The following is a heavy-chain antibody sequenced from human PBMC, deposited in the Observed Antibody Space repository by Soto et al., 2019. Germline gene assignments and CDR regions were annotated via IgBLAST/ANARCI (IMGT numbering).Heavy chain of an antibody. D-gene: IGHD3-22*01. J-gene: IGHJ5*02. CDR2: IYYSGST. Sequence: QVQLQGAGPGLVKPSQTLSLPCTVSGGSISRGGAHWSRVRQHPGEGLEWIGYIYYSGSTYYNPSLKSRVSILVDTSKNQFSLKLSSVTAADTAVYYCARTSFDRSGTAADPWGQGTLVTVSS. V-gene: IGHV4-31*03. CDR1: GGSISRGGAH. CDR3: ARTSFDRSGTAADP.